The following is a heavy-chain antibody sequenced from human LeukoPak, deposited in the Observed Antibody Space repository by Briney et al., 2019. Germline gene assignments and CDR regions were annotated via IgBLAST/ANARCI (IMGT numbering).Heavy chain of an antibody. CDR1: GFTFSSYA. Sequence: PGGSLRLSCAASGFTFSSYAMSWVRQAPGKGLEWVSAISGSGGSTYYADSVKGRFTISRDNSKNTLYLQMNSLRAEDTAVYYCAKEVAQHPPSLATLPQDWFDPWGQGTLVTVSS. CDR3: AKEVAQHPPSLATLPQDWFDP. J-gene: IGHJ5*02. D-gene: IGHD2-15*01. CDR2: ISGSGGST. V-gene: IGHV3-23*01.